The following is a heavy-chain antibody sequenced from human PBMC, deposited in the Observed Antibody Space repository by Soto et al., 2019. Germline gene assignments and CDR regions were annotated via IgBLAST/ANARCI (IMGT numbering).Heavy chain of an antibody. V-gene: IGHV2-26*01. J-gene: IGHJ4*02. CDR3: ARTMTGYSSSWFPRERRDFDY. D-gene: IGHD6-13*01. CDR2: IFSNDEK. Sequence: QVTLKESGPVLVKPTETLTLTCTVSGFSLSNARMGVSWIRQPPGKALEWLAHIFSNDEKSYSTSLKSRLTISKDTSKSQVVLTMTNMDPVDTATYYCARTMTGYSSSWFPRERRDFDYWGQGTLVTVSS. CDR1: GFSLSNARMG.